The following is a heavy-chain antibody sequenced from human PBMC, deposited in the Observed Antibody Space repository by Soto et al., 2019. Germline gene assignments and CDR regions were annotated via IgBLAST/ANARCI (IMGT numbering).Heavy chain of an antibody. Sequence: PSETLSLTCAVSGGSISSSNWWSWVRQPPGKGLEWIGEIYHNGSTNYNPSLKSRDTILVDKSKNQFSLKLSSVTAADTAVYYCARGCSGGSCKGAFDIWGQGTMVTVSS. D-gene: IGHD2-15*01. V-gene: IGHV4-4*02. CDR3: ARGCSGGSCKGAFDI. J-gene: IGHJ3*02. CDR2: IYHNGST. CDR1: GGSISSSNW.